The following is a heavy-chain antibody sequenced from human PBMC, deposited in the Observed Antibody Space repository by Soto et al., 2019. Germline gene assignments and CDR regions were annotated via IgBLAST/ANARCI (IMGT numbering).Heavy chain of an antibody. V-gene: IGHV1-69*06. CDR1: GGTLSNNA. Sequence: QVQLVQSGTEVKKPGSSVKVSCKASGGTLSNNAISWVRQAPGQGLEWIGGIIPLPATTNYAQKFQGRVTFAADRSTSTAPMEVSSLTSEVTAAYYCARGFGDRGIVVVPAANRWYDGMAVWGHGSTVTVSS. CDR2: IIPLPATT. D-gene: IGHD2-2*01. J-gene: IGHJ6*02. CDR3: ARGFGDRGIVVVPAANRWYDGMAV.